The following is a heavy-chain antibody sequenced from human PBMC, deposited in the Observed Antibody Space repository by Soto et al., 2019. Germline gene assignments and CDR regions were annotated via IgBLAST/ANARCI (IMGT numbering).Heavy chain of an antibody. CDR3: ARDMTRTVVPYFDF. V-gene: IGHV1-69*06. Sequence: SVKGSCKASGYTFTSYGISWVRQAPGQGLEWMGRIIPIFGAANYAQKFQGRVTITADKSTSTSYMELSSLRSEDTAVYYCARDMTRTVVPYFDFWGQGTLVTVSS. CDR1: GYTFTSYG. CDR2: IIPIFGAA. D-gene: IGHD1-7*01. J-gene: IGHJ4*02.